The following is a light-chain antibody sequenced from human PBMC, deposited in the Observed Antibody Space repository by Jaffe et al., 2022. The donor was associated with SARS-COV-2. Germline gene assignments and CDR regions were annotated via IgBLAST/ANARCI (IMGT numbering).Light chain of an antibody. CDR3: QQSYSIPYT. CDR2: ATS. J-gene: IGKJ2*01. Sequence: DIQMTQSPSSLSASVGDRVTITCRASQSISSYLNWYQQKPGKAPKLLIYATSSLQSGVPSRFRGRGSGTDFALTFSSLQPEDFATYYCQQSYSIPYTFGQGTKLEIK. V-gene: IGKV1-39*01. CDR1: QSISSY.